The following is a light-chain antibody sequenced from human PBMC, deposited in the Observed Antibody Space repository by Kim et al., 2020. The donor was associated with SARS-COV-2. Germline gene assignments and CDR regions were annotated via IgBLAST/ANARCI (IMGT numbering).Light chain of an antibody. CDR3: QQSFSIPYT. J-gene: IGKJ3*01. Sequence: DIQMTQSPSSLSASVGDRVTITCRASQRIRDHLNWYQQQPGKAPKLLIYAASNLQTGVPSRFSGTASGTDFTLTISSLQREDFATYYCQQSFSIPYTFGPGTKVDIK. CDR2: AAS. CDR1: QRIRDH. V-gene: IGKV1-39*01.